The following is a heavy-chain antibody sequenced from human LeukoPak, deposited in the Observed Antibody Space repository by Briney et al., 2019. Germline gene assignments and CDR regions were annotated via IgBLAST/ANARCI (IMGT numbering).Heavy chain of an antibody. CDR2: MNPNSGNT. V-gene: IGHV1-8*01. CDR3: ARVAAAGTKGDY. D-gene: IGHD6-13*01. CDR1: GYTFTSYD. J-gene: IGHJ4*02. Sequence: ASVKVSCKASGYTFTSYDINWVRQATGQGPEWMGWMNPNSGNTGYAQKFQGRVTMTRNTSISTAYMELSSLRSEDTAVYYCARVAAAGTKGDYWGQGTLVTVSS.